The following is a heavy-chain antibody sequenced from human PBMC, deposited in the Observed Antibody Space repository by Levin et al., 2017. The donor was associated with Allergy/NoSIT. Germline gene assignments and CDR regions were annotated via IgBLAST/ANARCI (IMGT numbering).Heavy chain of an antibody. J-gene: IGHJ3*01. Sequence: GGSLRLSCVASGVAFSSYSMNWVRQAPGKGLEWISYISSSSSSIDYADSVKGRFTISRDNAKNSLFLQMNSLRDEDTAVYFCAGMKRKILQAFGLWGQGTMVTVSS. CDR2: ISSSSSSI. V-gene: IGHV3-48*02. CDR1: GVAFSSYS. CDR3: AGMKRKILQAFGL.